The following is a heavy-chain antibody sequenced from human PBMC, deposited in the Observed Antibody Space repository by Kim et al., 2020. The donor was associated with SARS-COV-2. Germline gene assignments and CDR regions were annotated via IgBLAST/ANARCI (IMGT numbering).Heavy chain of an antibody. CDR1: GFTFTGHA. V-gene: IGHV3-23*01. CDR3: PKGGWGWNWDY. CDR2: IDGSDGTT. D-gene: IGHD2-21*01. Sequence: GGSLRLSCTTSGFTFTGHAMSWVRQAPGKGLEWVSSIDGSDGTTYYVDSVKGRFSISRDDSKNTLYLQMSALRADDTAAYYCPKGGWGWNWDYWGQGTV. J-gene: IGHJ4*02.